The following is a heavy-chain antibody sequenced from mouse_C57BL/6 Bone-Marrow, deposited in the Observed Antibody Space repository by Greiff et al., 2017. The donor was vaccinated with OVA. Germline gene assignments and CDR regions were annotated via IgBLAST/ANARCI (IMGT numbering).Heavy chain of an antibody. CDR3: VAAYYSNSLYAMDY. Sequence: EVQLVESGGGLVQPKGSLKLSCAASGFSFNTYAMNWVRQAPGKGLEWVARIRSKSNNYATYYADSVKDRFTISRDDSESMLYLQMNNLKTEDTAMYYCVAAYYSNSLYAMDYWGQGTSVTVSS. CDR1: GFSFNTYA. D-gene: IGHD2-5*01. V-gene: IGHV10-1*01. J-gene: IGHJ4*01. CDR2: IRSKSNNYAT.